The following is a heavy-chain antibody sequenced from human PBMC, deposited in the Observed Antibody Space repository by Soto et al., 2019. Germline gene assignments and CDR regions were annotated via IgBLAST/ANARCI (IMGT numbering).Heavy chain of an antibody. CDR2: IIPIFGTA. J-gene: IGHJ4*02. V-gene: IGHV1-69*13. Sequence: SVKVSCKASGGTFSNYAISWVRQAPGQGLEWMGGIIPIFGTANYAQKFQGRVTITADESTSTAYMELSSLRSEDTAVYYCARWEPGPNYYFDYWGQGTLVTVSS. CDR3: ARWEPGPNYYFDY. D-gene: IGHD1-26*01. CDR1: GGTFSNYA.